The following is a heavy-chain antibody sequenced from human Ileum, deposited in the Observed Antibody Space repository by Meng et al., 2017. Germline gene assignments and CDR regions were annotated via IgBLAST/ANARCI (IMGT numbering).Heavy chain of an antibody. Sequence: QVLLPQSAPGLAWPWETLPLPAAVLAGPVCGRSFSWTWIRQPSGKALEGIGYVCDSGTTKYNPSLSSRVTISSDTSKNRFSLELTSVTAADTAVYYCATDVYGDGLAYLDHWGQGSLVTVSS. V-gene: IGHV4-61*01. CDR3: ATDVYGDGLAYLDH. J-gene: IGHJ4*02. D-gene: IGHD4-17*01. CDR1: AGPVCGRSFS. CDR2: VCDSGTT.